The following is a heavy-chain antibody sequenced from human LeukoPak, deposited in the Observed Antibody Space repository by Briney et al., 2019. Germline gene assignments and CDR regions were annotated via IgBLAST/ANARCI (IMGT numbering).Heavy chain of an antibody. D-gene: IGHD5-12*01. CDR2: INHSGST. CDR1: GGSISSGSYY. V-gene: IGHV4-39*07. Sequence: SQTLSLTCTVSGGSISSGSYYWSWIRQPPGKGLEWIGEINHSGSTNYNPSLKSRVTISVDTSKNQFSLKLSSVTAADTAVYYCARSARGYSGYGNYYYYYMDVWGKGTTVTISS. CDR3: ARSARGYSGYGNYYYYYMDV. J-gene: IGHJ6*03.